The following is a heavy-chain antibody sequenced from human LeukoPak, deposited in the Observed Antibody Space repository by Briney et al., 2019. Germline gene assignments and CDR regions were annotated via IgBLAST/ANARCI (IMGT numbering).Heavy chain of an antibody. CDR2: IYFSGTT. CDR1: GVSLNCYF. Sequence: PSETLSLTCVVSGVSLNCYFWTWVRQPPGKGLEWIGRIYFSGTTDYSPSLKSRLTISIDTSKNQFSLRLASMTAADTAVYFCGSRPAVGGPIDNWGQGILVAVSS. V-gene: IGHV4-59*12. CDR3: GSRPAVGGPIDN. D-gene: IGHD6-6*01. J-gene: IGHJ4*02.